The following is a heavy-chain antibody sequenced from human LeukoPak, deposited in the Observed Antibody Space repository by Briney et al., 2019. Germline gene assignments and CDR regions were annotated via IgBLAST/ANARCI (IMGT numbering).Heavy chain of an antibody. Sequence: KSSETLSLTCTVSGGSISSYYWSWIRQPPGKGLEWIGYIYYSGSTNYNPSLKSRVTISVDTSKNQFSLKLSSVTAADTAVYYCARHRPGYSSGRSDDAFDIWGQGTMVTVSS. D-gene: IGHD6-19*01. CDR3: ARHRPGYSSGRSDDAFDI. J-gene: IGHJ3*02. CDR2: IYYSGST. CDR1: GGSISSYY. V-gene: IGHV4-59*08.